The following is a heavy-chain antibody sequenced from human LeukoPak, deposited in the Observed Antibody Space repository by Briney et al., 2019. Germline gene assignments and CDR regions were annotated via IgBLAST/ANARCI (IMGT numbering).Heavy chain of an antibody. CDR1: GFTFSSYA. V-gene: IGHV3-64*01. Sequence: PGGSLRLSCAASGFTFSSYAMHWVRQAPGKGLEYVSAISSNGGSTYYANSVKGRFTISRDNSKNTLYLQMGSLRAEDMAVYYCARPASNYGGLGAFDIWGQGTMVTVSS. CDR2: ISSNGGST. J-gene: IGHJ3*02. CDR3: ARPASNYGGLGAFDI. D-gene: IGHD4-11*01.